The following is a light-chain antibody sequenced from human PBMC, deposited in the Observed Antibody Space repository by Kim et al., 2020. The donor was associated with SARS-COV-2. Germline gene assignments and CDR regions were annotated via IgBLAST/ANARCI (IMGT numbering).Light chain of an antibody. V-gene: IGKV1-9*01. J-gene: IGKJ4*01. Sequence: IQLTQSPSSLSASVGDRVTITCRASQAISTYLVWYQQKPGKTPTVLIYAASTLQSGVPSRFSGSGSGTDFTLTISSLQPEDFATYYCQQLNNYPLTFGGGTKVDIK. CDR2: AAS. CDR3: QQLNNYPLT. CDR1: QAISTY.